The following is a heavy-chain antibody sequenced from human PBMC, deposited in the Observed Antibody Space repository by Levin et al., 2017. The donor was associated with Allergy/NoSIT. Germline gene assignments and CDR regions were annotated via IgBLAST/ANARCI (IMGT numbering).Heavy chain of an antibody. J-gene: IGHJ4*02. CDR3: ASSSYSSSSALPY. CDR2: ISSSSSYI. Sequence: GGSLRLSCAASGFTFSSYSMNWVRQAPGKGLEWVSSISSSSSYIYYADSVKGRFTISRDNAKNSLYLQMNSLRAEDTAVDYCASSSYSSSSALPYWGQGTLVTVSS. V-gene: IGHV3-21*01. CDR1: GFTFSSYS. D-gene: IGHD6-6*01.